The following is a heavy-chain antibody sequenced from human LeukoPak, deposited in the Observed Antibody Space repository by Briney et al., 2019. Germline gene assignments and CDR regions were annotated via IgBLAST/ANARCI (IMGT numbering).Heavy chain of an antibody. CDR1: GFTFSTYA. D-gene: IGHD2-15*01. CDR2: ISGSNPGT. Sequence: GGSLRLSCAASGFTFSTYAMSWVRQTPGKGLEWVAAISGSNPGTYHATSVRGRFTISRDNSKNTLHLQMNGLRADDAAIYYCAKANVGHCSGAFCYHFDSWGQGTLITVSS. CDR3: AKANVGHCSGAFCYHFDS. V-gene: IGHV3-23*01. J-gene: IGHJ4*02.